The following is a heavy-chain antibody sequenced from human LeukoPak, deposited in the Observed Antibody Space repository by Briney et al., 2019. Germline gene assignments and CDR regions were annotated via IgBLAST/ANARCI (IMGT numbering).Heavy chain of an antibody. D-gene: IGHD3-22*01. Sequence: SETLSLTCTVSGGSISSSSYYWGWIRQPPGKGLEWIGSIYYSGSTYYNPSLKSRVTISVDTSKNQFSLKLSSVTAADTAAYFCARCPNYYDSSGWHYSGSDYWGKGTLVTVSS. CDR3: ARCPNYYDSSGWHYSGSDY. J-gene: IGHJ4*02. CDR2: IYYSGST. CDR1: GGSISSSSYY. V-gene: IGHV4-39*01.